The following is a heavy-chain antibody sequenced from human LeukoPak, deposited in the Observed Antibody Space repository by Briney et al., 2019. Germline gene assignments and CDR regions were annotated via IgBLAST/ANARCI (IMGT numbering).Heavy chain of an antibody. V-gene: IGHV3-30*02. J-gene: IGHJ4*02. D-gene: IGHD6-19*01. Sequence: GGSLRLSCAASGFTFSSYGMHWVRQAPGKGLEWVAFIRYDGSNKYYADSVKGRFTISRDNSKNTLYLQMNSLRAEDTAVYYCAKLRFGIAVAGTRGDYWGQGTLVTVSS. CDR2: IRYDGSNK. CDR3: AKLRFGIAVAGTRGDY. CDR1: GFTFSSYG.